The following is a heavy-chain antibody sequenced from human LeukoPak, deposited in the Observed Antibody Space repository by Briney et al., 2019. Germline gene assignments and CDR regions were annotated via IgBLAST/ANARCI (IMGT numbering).Heavy chain of an antibody. J-gene: IGHJ5*02. CDR2: FNPNSGDT. V-gene: IGHV1-2*02. CDR3: ARDPATVTKIQYNRFDP. Sequence: ASVKVSCKASGYTFTGFYMHWVRQAPGQGLEWMGGFNPNSGDTNYAQKFQGRVTMTRDTSIGTAYMELSRLRSDDTAVYYCARDPATVTKIQYNRFDPWGQGTLVTVSS. CDR1: GYTFTGFY. D-gene: IGHD4-11*01.